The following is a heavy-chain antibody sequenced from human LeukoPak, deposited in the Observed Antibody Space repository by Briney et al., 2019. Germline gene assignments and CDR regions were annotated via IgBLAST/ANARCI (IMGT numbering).Heavy chain of an antibody. V-gene: IGHV3-48*01. Sequence: GGSLRLSCAASGFSFSSYSMNWVRQAPGKGLEWVSYIDTSGGTIYYADSVKGRFTISRDNAKNSLYLQMNSLRAEDTAVYYCAKVIQGYGDYFDYWGQGTLVTVSS. CDR3: AKVIQGYGDYFDY. J-gene: IGHJ4*02. CDR2: IDTSGGTI. D-gene: IGHD4-17*01. CDR1: GFSFSSYS.